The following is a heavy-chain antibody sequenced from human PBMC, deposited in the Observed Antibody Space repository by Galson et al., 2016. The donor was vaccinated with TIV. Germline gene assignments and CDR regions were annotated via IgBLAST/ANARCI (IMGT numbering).Heavy chain of an antibody. CDR1: GFTFSSYE. J-gene: IGHJ4*02. Sequence: SLRLSCAGSGFTFSSYEVNWVRQAPGKGLEWISYISSRGTTIYYADSVKGRFTISRDNAKNSLNLQMNNLRVGDTAVYFCARSSGYFKSFDSWGQGTLVTVSS. V-gene: IGHV3-48*03. CDR2: ISSRGTTI. CDR3: ARSSGYFKSFDS. D-gene: IGHD3-9*01.